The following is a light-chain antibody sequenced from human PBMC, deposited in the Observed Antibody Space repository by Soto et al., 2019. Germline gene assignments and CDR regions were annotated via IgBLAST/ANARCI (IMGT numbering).Light chain of an antibody. J-gene: IGKJ4*01. CDR2: DAS. CDR1: QDISNY. Sequence: DLPMTQSPSSLSASVGDRVTITCQASQDISNYLNWYQQKPGKAPKLLIYDASNLETGVPSRFGGSGSGTDFTFTISSLQPEDIATYYCQQYDNLPLTFGGGTKVEIK. CDR3: QQYDNLPLT. V-gene: IGKV1-33*01.